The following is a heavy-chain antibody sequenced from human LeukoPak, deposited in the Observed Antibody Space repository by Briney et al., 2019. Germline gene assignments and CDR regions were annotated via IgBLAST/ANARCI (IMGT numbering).Heavy chain of an antibody. CDR1: GFIFSSYG. J-gene: IGHJ4*02. Sequence: GGSLRLSCAASGFIFSSYGMHWVRQAPGKGLEWVTFIQYDGSNKWYADSVKGRFTISRDNSKNTLYLQMNSLRAEDTAVYYCAKEIGRGSSTGAFDYWGQGTLVTVSS. V-gene: IGHV3-30*02. CDR3: AKEIGRGSSTGAFDY. D-gene: IGHD3-10*01. CDR2: IQYDGSNK.